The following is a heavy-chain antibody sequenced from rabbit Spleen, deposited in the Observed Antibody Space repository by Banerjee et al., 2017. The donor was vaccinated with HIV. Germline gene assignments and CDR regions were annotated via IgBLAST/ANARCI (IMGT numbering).Heavy chain of an antibody. V-gene: IGHV1S40*01. J-gene: IGHJ6*01. CDR2: IDTNNGDT. Sequence: QSLEESGGGLVKPGGTLTLTCTVSGFSFSSNWICWVRQAPGKGLEWIACIDTNNGDTDYANWPKGRFTISKTSSTTVTLQMTSLTAADTATYFCARDSGTSFSSYGMDLWGPGTLVT. CDR1: GFSFSSNW. D-gene: IGHD8-1*01. CDR3: ARDSGTSFSSYGMDL.